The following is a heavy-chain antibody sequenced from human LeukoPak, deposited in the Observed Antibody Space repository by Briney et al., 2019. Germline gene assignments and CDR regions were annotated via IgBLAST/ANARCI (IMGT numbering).Heavy chain of an antibody. D-gene: IGHD3-10*01. CDR3: AREAFSSGSYPPPNFDY. V-gene: IGHV4-39*07. CDR1: SGAINSGNFY. CDR2: VYYSGTT. J-gene: IGHJ4*02. Sequence: NPSQTLSLTCAVSSGAINSGNFYWAWIRQPPGKGLEWIGSVYYSGTTYYNPSLRSRLTISVDTSQSQFSLNLSSVTAADTAVYYCAREAFSSGSYPPPNFDYWGQGILVTVSS.